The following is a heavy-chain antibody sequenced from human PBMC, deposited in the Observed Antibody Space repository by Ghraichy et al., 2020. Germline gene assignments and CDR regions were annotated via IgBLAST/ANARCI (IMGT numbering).Heavy chain of an antibody. V-gene: IGHV3-21*01. CDR1: GFTFSSYS. CDR3: ARDRGQRGNGYSGYDFDY. D-gene: IGHD5-12*01. J-gene: IGHJ4*02. CDR2: ISSSSSYI. Sequence: GGSLRLSCAASGFTFSSYSMNWVRQAPGKGLEWVSSISSSSSYIYYADSVKGRFTISRDNAKNSLYLQMNSLRAEDTAVYYWARDRGQRGNGYSGYDFDYWGQGTLVTVSS.